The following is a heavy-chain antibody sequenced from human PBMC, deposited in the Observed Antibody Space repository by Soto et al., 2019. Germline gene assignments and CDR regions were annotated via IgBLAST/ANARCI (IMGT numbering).Heavy chain of an antibody. D-gene: IGHD3-3*01. CDR3: ARVAADAYWSGYDDY. V-gene: IGHV4-59*01. Sequence: QEQLQESGPRLVKPSETLSLTCSVSGGSISNYHWSWIRQPPGKGLDWIGYISYTGRTNDSPSLKSRITMLLTTSKKQFSLKLSSVTAADTAVYYCARVAADAYWSGYDDYWGQGTLVTVSS. CDR2: ISYTGRT. J-gene: IGHJ4*02. CDR1: GGSISNYH.